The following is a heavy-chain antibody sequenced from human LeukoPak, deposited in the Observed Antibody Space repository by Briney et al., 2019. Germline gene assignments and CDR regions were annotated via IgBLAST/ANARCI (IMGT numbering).Heavy chain of an antibody. J-gene: IGHJ4*02. D-gene: IGHD5-24*01. V-gene: IGHV4-59*12. CDR3: ARSRDGYNYSLYYFDY. CDR2: IYYSGST. CDR1: GGSISSYY. Sequence: PSETLFLTCTVSGGSISSYYWSWIRQPPGKGLEWIGSIYYSGSTYYNPSLKSRVTISVDTSKNQFSLKLSSVTAADTAVYYCARSRDGYNYSLYYFDYWGQGTLVTVSS.